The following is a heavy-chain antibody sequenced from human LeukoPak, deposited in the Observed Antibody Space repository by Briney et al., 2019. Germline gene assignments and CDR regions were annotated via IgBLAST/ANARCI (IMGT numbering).Heavy chain of an antibody. CDR3: ARAGYCSGGSCLGDAFDI. Sequence: PSETLSLTCTVSGGSISSGGYYWSWIRQHPGKGLEWIGYIYYSGSTYYNPSLKSRVTISVDTSKNQFSLKLSSVTAADTAVYYSARAGYCSGGSCLGDAFDIWGQGTMVTVSS. D-gene: IGHD2-15*01. V-gene: IGHV4-31*03. CDR2: IYYSGST. J-gene: IGHJ3*02. CDR1: GGSISSGGYY.